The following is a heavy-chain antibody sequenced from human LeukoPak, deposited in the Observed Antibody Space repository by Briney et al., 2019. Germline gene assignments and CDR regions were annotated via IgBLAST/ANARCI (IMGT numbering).Heavy chain of an antibody. D-gene: IGHD3-3*01. Sequence: PSETLSLTCTVSGGSISSHYWSWIRQPPGKGLEWIGYIYYSGSTNYNPSLKSQVTISVDTSKNQFSLKLSSVTAADTAVYYCARELRFLPYYYYYMDVWGKGTTVTVSS. V-gene: IGHV4-59*11. CDR1: GGSISSHY. J-gene: IGHJ6*03. CDR3: ARELRFLPYYYYYMDV. CDR2: IYYSGST.